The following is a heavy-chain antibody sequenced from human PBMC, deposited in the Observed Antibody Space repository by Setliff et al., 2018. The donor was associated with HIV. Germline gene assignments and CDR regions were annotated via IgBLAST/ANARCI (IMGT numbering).Heavy chain of an antibody. D-gene: IGHD6-19*01. CDR2: INHSGST. CDR3: ARLNQQWLVRDSGSNWFDP. J-gene: IGHJ5*02. Sequence: SETLSLTCAVYSGSFSGYYWSWIRQPPGKGLEWIGEINHSGSTKYNPSLKSRVTISVDTSKNQFSLKLNSVTAADTAVYYCARLNQQWLVRDSGSNWFDPWGQGILVTVSS. CDR1: SGSFSGYY. V-gene: IGHV4-34*01.